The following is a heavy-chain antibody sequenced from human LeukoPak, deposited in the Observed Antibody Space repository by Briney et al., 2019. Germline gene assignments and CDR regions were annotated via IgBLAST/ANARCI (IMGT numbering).Heavy chain of an antibody. J-gene: IGHJ5*02. D-gene: IGHD2-15*01. CDR3: ARGPPEYCSGGSCYSGRNWIDP. CDR2: INPNSGGA. CDR1: GYIFTGYY. V-gene: IGHV1-2*02. Sequence: GASVKVSCKASGYIFTGYYMHWVRQAPGQRLEWMGVINPNSGGADYAQNFQGRVTMTRDTSISTAYMTLNRLRSDDTAVYYCARGPPEYCSGGSCYSGRNWIDPWGQGTLVTVSS.